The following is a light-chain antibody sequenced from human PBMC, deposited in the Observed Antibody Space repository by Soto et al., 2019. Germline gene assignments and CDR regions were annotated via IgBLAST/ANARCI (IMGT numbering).Light chain of an antibody. J-gene: IGKJ2*01. Sequence: DIQMTQSPSSRSATVGDRVTITCRASQSNSYYLNWYQQKPGKAPNLLIYAASSLQSGVPSRFSGSGSGTDFTLTINSLQPEDFATYFCQQTYSSLYTFGQGTKLDI. CDR3: QQTYSSLYT. V-gene: IGKV1-39*01. CDR2: AAS. CDR1: QSNSYY.